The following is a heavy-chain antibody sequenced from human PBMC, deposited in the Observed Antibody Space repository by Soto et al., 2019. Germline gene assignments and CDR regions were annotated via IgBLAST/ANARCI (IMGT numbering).Heavy chain of an antibody. CDR3: TSGGSGTYGRFDP. CDR2: INSAGSST. CDR1: GFTFSSAW. V-gene: IGHV3-74*01. J-gene: IGHJ5*02. Sequence: EVQLVESGGGVVQPGGSLRLSCEASGFTFSSAWMHWVRQVPGKGLVWVSRINSAGSSTYYADSVKGRFTISRDNAKRTLYLQLNSLRVDDTAVYFCTSGGSGTYGRFDPWGLGTLVTVSS. D-gene: IGHD1-26*01.